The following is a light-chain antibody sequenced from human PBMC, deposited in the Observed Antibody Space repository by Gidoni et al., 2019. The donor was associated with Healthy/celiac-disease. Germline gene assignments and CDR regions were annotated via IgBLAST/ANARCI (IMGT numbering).Light chain of an antibody. V-gene: IGKV1-39*01. CDR3: QQSYSTPWT. J-gene: IGKJ1*01. CDR1: QSISSY. Sequence: DIQMTQSPSSLSASVGDRVTITCRASQSISSYLNCYQQKPGKDPKLLIYAASSLQSGVPARFSGSGSGTDFTLTISSLQPEDFATYYCQQSYSTPWTFGQGTKVEIK. CDR2: AAS.